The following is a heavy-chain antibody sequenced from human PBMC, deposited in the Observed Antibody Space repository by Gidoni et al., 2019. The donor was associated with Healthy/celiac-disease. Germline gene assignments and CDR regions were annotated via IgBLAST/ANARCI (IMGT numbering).Heavy chain of an antibody. J-gene: IGHJ5*02. CDR1: GGSISSSRYY. Sequence: QLQLQESGPGLVKPSETLSLTCTVSGGSISSSRYYWGWIRQPPGKGLDWIGIISYSGSTDYNPSLKSRVTISVDTSKNQFSLKLSSVTAADTAVYYCASTPESLSPLWGWFDPWGQGTLVTVSS. CDR3: ASTPESLSPLWGWFDP. V-gene: IGHV4-39*01. D-gene: IGHD2-21*01. CDR2: ISYSGST.